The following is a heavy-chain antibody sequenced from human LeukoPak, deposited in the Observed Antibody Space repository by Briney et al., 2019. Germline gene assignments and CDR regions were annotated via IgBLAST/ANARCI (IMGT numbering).Heavy chain of an antibody. CDR2: ISSSSSYI. CDR1: GFTFSSYS. V-gene: IGHV3-21*04. D-gene: IGHD3-3*01. Sequence: GGSLRLSCAASGFTFSSYSMNWVRQAPGKGLEWVSSISSSSSYIYYADSVKGRFTISRDNSKNTLYLQMNSLRAEDTAVYYCAKVRDYDFWSGYPSGLNYWGQGTLVTVSS. J-gene: IGHJ4*02. CDR3: AKVRDYDFWSGYPSGLNY.